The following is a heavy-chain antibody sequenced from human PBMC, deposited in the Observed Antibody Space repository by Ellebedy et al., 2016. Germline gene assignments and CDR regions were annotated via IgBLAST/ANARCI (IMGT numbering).Heavy chain of an antibody. CDR1: RYTFTSYY. D-gene: IGHD2-8*01. CDR2: INPSGGST. CDR3: ARALMVYAIFDYYYGMDV. Sequence: ASVKVSXKASRYTFTSYYMHWVRQAPGQGLEWMGIINPSGGSTSYAQKFQGRVTITRDTSASTAYMELSSLRSEDTAVYYCARALMVYAIFDYYYGMDVWGQGTTVTVSS. J-gene: IGHJ6*02. V-gene: IGHV1-46*01.